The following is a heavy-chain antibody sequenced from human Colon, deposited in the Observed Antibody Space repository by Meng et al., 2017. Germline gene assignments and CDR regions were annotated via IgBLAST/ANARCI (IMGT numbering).Heavy chain of an antibody. V-gene: IGHV4-34*01. CDR2: INHDGIT. CDR1: GGSVTVAH. D-gene: IGHD3-10*01. J-gene: IGHJ5*01. CDR3: ARNNIKSFFGSSNYRLYNYFDP. Sequence: QGRHQPWGDGLFKHSETLPLTCAVDGGSVTVAHWSWVRQPPGKGLEWIGEINHDGITNYNPSLKSRVTIFVDTSKDQFSLTLRSVTAADTAVYYCARNNIKSFFGSSNYRLYNYFDPWGQGTLVTVSS.